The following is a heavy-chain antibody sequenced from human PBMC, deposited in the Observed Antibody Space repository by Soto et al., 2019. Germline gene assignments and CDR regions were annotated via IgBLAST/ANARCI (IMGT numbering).Heavy chain of an antibody. V-gene: IGHV3-23*01. CDR1: GFTFSSYA. Sequence: PGGSLRLSCAASGFTFSSYAMSWVRQAPGKGLEWVSAISGSGGSTYYADSVKGRFTISRDNSKNTLYLQMNSLRAEDTAVYYWAKDSDYDYVWGSYRTDAFDIWGQGTMVTVSS. CDR3: AKDSDYDYVWGSYRTDAFDI. D-gene: IGHD3-16*02. CDR2: ISGSGGST. J-gene: IGHJ3*02.